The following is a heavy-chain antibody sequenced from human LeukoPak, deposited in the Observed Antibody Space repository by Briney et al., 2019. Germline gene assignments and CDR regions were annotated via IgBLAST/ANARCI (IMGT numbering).Heavy chain of an antibody. D-gene: IGHD3-16*01. V-gene: IGHV3-23*01. Sequence: GGSLRLSCAASGFTFSSYAMSWVRQAPGKGLEWVSGISSGGGTTYHADSVKGRFTISRDNSKNTLYLQVNDLRAEDTAVYFCVRGWGSNVYASALDVWGQGTMVTVSS. CDR1: GFTFSSYA. J-gene: IGHJ3*01. CDR3: VRGWGSNVYASALDV. CDR2: ISSGGGTT.